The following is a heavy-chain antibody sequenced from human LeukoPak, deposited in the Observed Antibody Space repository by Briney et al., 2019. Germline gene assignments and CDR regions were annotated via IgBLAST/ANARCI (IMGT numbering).Heavy chain of an antibody. CDR2: ISYSGSYI. CDR3: AREQTAVAGNDY. J-gene: IGHJ4*02. CDR1: GFTFSSYS. Sequence: GGSLRLSCVASGFTFSSYSMNWVRQAPGKGLEWVSSISYSGSYIYYTDSVKGRFTISRDNAKNSLYLQMNSLRAEDTAVYYCAREQTAVAGNDYWGQGTLVTVTS. D-gene: IGHD6-19*01. V-gene: IGHV3-21*01.